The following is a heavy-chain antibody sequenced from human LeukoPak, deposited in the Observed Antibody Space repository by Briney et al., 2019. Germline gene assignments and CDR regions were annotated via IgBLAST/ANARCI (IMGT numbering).Heavy chain of an antibody. V-gene: IGHV4-38-2*02. CDR3: ARDSRPNRGEFDY. CDR1: GYSISSGYY. CDR2: IYHSGST. D-gene: IGHD3-16*01. Sequence: PSETLSLTCTVSGYSISSGYYWGWIRQPPGKGLEWIGSIYHSGSTYYNPSLKSRVTISVDTSKNQFYLKLSTVTAADTAVYYCARDSRPNRGEFDYWGQGTLVTVSS. J-gene: IGHJ4*02.